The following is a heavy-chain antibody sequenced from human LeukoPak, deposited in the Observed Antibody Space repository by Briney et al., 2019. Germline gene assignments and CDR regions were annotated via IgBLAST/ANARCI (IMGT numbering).Heavy chain of an antibody. J-gene: IGHJ5*02. D-gene: IGHD3-3*01. V-gene: IGHV4-61*10. CDR2: IYYSGST. CDR3: ARGVYYDFWSGYYPAYWFDP. Sequence: SETLSLTCTVSGGSISSGSYYWSWIRQPAGKGLEWIGYIYYSGSTNYNPSLKSRVTISVDTSKNQFSLKLSSVTAADTAVYYCARGVYYDFWSGYYPAYWFDPWGQGTLVTVSS. CDR1: GGSISSGSYY.